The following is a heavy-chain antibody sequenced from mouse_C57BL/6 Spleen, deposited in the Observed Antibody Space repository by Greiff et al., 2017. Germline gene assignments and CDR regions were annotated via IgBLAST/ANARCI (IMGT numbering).Heavy chain of an antibody. CDR2: IYPGDGDT. CDR3: ARDYGSHYAMDY. D-gene: IGHD1-1*01. CDR1: GYAFSSSW. J-gene: IGHJ4*01. Sequence: VQLKQSGPELVKPGASVKISCKASGYAFSSSWMNWVKQRPGKGLEWIGRIYPGDGDTNYNGKFKGKATLTADKSSSTAYMQLSSLTSEDSAVYFCARDYGSHYAMDYWGQGTSVTVSS. V-gene: IGHV1-82*01.